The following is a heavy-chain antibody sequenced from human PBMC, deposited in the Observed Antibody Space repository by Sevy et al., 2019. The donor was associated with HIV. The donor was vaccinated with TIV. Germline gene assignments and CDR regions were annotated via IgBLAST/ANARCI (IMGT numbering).Heavy chain of an antibody. V-gene: IGHV3-64*01. CDR2: ISPNGGRT. CDR1: GFTFSSHT. Sequence: GGSLRLSCAASGFTFSSHTMLWVRQAPGKGLEYVSAISPNGGRTYSANSVKGRFTISRDNSNDMLYLKMDSLRTEDMAVYYCARVAIRELLPNGLDSWGQGTLVTVSS. CDR3: ARVAIRELLPNGLDS. J-gene: IGHJ4*02. D-gene: IGHD1-7*01.